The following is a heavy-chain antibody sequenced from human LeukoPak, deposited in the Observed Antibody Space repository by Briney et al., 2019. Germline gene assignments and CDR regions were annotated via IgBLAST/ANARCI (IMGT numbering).Heavy chain of an antibody. Sequence: PSETLSLTCTVSGGSISSSSYSWGWIRQPPGKGLEWIGSIYYSGSTYYNPSLKSRVTISVDTSKNQFSLKLSSVTAADTAVYYCARQDDFWSGYPNWFDPWGQGTLVTVSS. CDR1: GGSISSSSYS. D-gene: IGHD3-3*01. CDR2: IYYSGST. J-gene: IGHJ5*02. CDR3: ARQDDFWSGYPNWFDP. V-gene: IGHV4-39*01.